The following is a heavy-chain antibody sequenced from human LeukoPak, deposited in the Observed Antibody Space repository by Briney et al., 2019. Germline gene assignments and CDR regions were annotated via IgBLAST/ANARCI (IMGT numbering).Heavy chain of an antibody. CDR3: ARGGYGDAFDI. CDR1: GGSISSGSYY. V-gene: IGHV4-61*02. J-gene: IGHJ3*02. CDR2: IYTSGST. D-gene: IGHD5-12*01. Sequence: PSQTLSLTCTVSGGSISSGSYYWTWIRQPPGKGLEWIGRIYTSGSTNYNPSLKSRVTISVDTSKNQFSLKLSSVTAADTAVYYCARGGYGDAFDIWGQGTMVTVSS.